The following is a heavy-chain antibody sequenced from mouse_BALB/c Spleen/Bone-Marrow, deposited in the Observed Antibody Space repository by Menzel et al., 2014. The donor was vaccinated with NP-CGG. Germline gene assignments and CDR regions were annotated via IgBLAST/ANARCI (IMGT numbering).Heavy chain of an antibody. Sequence: EVQLVESGGGIVQSGGSRKLSCAASGFTFSSFGIHWLRRAPEKGLEWVAYISSGSTSIYYADTVKGRFTVSRDNPKNTLFLQMASLRSEDSAVYYCARNWYYFDYWGQGTTLTVSS. CDR3: ARNWYYFDY. CDR2: ISSGSTSI. J-gene: IGHJ2*01. V-gene: IGHV5-17*02. D-gene: IGHD4-1*01. CDR1: GFTFSSFG.